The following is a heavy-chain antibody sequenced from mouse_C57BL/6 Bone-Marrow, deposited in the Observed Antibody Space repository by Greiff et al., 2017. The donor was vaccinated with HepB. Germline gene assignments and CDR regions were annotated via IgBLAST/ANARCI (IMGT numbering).Heavy chain of an antibody. J-gene: IGHJ4*01. Sequence: EVNLVESGGGLVQPGGSLKLSCAASGFTFSDYYMYWVRQTPEKRLEWVAYISNGGGSTYYPDTVKGRFTISRDNAKNTLYLQMSRLKSEDTAMYYCARPGGYFAMDYWGQGTSVTVSS. CDR1: GFTFSDYY. CDR3: ARPGGYFAMDY. V-gene: IGHV5-12*01. CDR2: ISNGGGST.